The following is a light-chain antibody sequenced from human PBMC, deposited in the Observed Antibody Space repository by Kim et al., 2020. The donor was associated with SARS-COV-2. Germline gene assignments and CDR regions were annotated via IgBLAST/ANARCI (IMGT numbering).Light chain of an antibody. Sequence: YNYVSWYQQHPGKAPKLILYDVSERPSGISTRFSGSKSGNTASLTISGLQAEDEADYYCSSYTSSNTLLFGGGTQLTVL. V-gene: IGLV2-14*03. J-gene: IGLJ3*02. CDR2: DVS. CDR1: YNY. CDR3: SSYTSSNTLL.